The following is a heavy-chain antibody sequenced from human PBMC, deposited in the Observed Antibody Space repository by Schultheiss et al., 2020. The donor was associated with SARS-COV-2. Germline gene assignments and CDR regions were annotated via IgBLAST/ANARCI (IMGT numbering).Heavy chain of an antibody. V-gene: IGHV3-9*01. Sequence: GGSLRLSCAASGFTFSSYAMHWVRQAPGKGLEWVSGISWNSGSIGYADSVKGRFTISRDNAKNSLYLQMNSLRSEDTAVYYCTKDGQPGYGMDVWGQGTTVTVSS. CDR1: GFTFSSYA. CDR2: ISWNSGSI. D-gene: IGHD3-10*01. CDR3: TKDGQPGYGMDV. J-gene: IGHJ6*02.